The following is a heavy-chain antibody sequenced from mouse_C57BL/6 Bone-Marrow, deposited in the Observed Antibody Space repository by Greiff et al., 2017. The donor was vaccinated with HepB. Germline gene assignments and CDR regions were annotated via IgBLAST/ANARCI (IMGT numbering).Heavy chain of an antibody. CDR3: ARWRGPYYYAMDY. D-gene: IGHD3-3*01. Sequence: QVQLQQSGAELVRPGASVKLSCKASGYTFTDYYINWVKQRPGQGLEWIVRIYPGSGNTYYNEKFKGKATLTAEKSSSTAYMQLSSLTSEDSAVYFCARWRGPYYYAMDYWGQGTSVTVSS. CDR1: GYTFTDYY. V-gene: IGHV1-76*01. CDR2: IYPGSGNT. J-gene: IGHJ4*01.